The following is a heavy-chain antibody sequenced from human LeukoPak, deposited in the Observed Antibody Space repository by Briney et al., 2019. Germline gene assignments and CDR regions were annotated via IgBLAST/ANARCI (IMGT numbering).Heavy chain of an antibody. Sequence: PGGSLRLSCAASGFTFSSYSMNWVRQAPGKGLEWVSYISSSSSTIYYAASVKGRFTISRDNAKNSLYLQMNSLRAEDTAVYYCARIAVAGLFDYWGQGTLVTVSS. J-gene: IGHJ4*02. CDR2: ISSSSSTI. CDR3: ARIAVAGLFDY. CDR1: GFTFSSYS. V-gene: IGHV3-48*01. D-gene: IGHD6-19*01.